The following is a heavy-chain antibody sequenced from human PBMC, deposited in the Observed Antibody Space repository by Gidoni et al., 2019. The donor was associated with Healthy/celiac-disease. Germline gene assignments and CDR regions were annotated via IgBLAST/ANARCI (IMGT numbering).Heavy chain of an antibody. D-gene: IGHD1-26*01. Sequence: QVQLQESGPGLVKPSQTLSLTCTVSGGSISSGGYYWSWIRQHPGKGLECIGYIYYSGRPYYNPSIKSRVTISVDTSKNQFSLKLSSVTAADTAVYYCAREGSYGSLGYWGQGTLVTVSS. V-gene: IGHV4-31*03. J-gene: IGHJ4*02. CDR1: GGSISSGGYY. CDR3: AREGSYGSLGY. CDR2: IYYSGRP.